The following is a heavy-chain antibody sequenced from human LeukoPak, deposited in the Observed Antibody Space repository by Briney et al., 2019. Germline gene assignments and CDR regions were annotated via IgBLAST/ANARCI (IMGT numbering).Heavy chain of an antibody. CDR1: GGTFSSYA. Sequence: ASVKVSCKASGGTFSSYAISWVRQAPGQGLEWMGGIIPIFGTANYAQKFQGRVTITADESTSTAYMELSSLRSEDTAVYYCARSRPMTTVTYNWFDPWAREPWSPSPQ. J-gene: IGHJ5*02. CDR3: ARSRPMTTVTYNWFDP. V-gene: IGHV1-69*13. D-gene: IGHD4-17*01. CDR2: IIPIFGTA.